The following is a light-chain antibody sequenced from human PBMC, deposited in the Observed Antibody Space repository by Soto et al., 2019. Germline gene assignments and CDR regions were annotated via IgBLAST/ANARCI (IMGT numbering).Light chain of an antibody. CDR1: QTIIGL. CDR3: QHFNSYSEA. Sequence: DIQMTQSPSTLSGSVGDRVTITCRASQTIIGLLSGYHHKPWKAPKLLIYKASILISGVLSRYSASGSGTEFTLTHSSLQPDDFATHYCQHFNSYSEAFGQGTKVDIK. J-gene: IGKJ1*01. V-gene: IGKV1-5*03. CDR2: KAS.